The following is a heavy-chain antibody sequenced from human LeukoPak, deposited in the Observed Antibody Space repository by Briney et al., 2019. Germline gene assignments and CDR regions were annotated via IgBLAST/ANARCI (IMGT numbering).Heavy chain of an antibody. Sequence: SETLSLTCTVSGGSISSYYWSWIRQPAGKGLEWIGDIYYSGSTNYNPSLKSRVTISVDTSKNQFSLKLSSVTAADTAVYYCARGIAVAGTEPYYYYYGMDVWGQGTTVTVSS. D-gene: IGHD6-19*01. V-gene: IGHV4-59*01. CDR1: GGSISSYY. CDR2: IYYSGST. CDR3: ARGIAVAGTEPYYYYYGMDV. J-gene: IGHJ6*02.